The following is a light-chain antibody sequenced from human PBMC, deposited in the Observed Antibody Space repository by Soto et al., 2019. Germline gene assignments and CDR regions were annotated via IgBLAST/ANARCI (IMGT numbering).Light chain of an antibody. CDR2: ENN. CDR1: RSNIGNNY. J-gene: IGLJ3*02. CDR3: GTWDSSLSAWV. V-gene: IGLV1-51*02. Sequence: QSVLTQPPSVSAAPGQTVTISCSGSRSNIGNNYVSWYQQLPGTAPKLLIYENNKRPSGIPDRFSGSKSGTSATLGITGLQTGDEADYYCGTWDSSLSAWVFGGGTKLTVL.